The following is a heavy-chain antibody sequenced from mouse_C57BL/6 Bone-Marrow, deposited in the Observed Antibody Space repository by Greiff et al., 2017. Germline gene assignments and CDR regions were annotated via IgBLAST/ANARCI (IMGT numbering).Heavy chain of an antibody. J-gene: IGHJ4*01. CDR2: IRLKSDNYAT. Sequence: DVQLQESGGGLVQPGGSMKLSCVASGFTFSNYWMNWVRQSPEKGLEWVAQIRLKSDNYATHYAESVKGRFTISRDDSKSSVYLQMNNLRAEDTGIYYCTCGAMDYWGQGTSVTVSS. CDR1: GFTFSNYW. V-gene: IGHV6-3*01. CDR3: TCGAMDY.